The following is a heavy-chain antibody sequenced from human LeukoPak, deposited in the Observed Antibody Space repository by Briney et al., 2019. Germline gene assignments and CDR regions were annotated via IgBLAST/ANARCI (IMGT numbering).Heavy chain of an antibody. Sequence: ASVKVSCKASGYTFTGYYMHWVRQAPGQGLEWMGWINPNSGGTNYAQKFQGRVTMTRDTSISTAYMELSRLRSDDTAVYYCASLRSCHTKTQFDYWGQGTLVTVSS. V-gene: IGHV1-2*02. J-gene: IGHJ4*02. CDR1: GYTFTGYY. D-gene: IGHD2-8*01. CDR3: ASLRSCHTKTQFDY. CDR2: INPNSGGT.